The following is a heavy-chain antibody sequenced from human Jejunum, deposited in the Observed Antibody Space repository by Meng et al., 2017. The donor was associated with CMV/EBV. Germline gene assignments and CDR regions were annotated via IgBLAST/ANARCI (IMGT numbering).Heavy chain of an antibody. V-gene: IGHV3-21*06. CDR1: AFTFSNCM. D-gene: IGHD1-26*01. Sequence: VASAFTFSNCMLTWVRQAPGKGLEWVASISISDYKFYADSVKGRFSISRDNAKNSLYLHMSSLRGEDTAVYYCGRVLKGGTYLDYWGQGTQVTVSS. CDR2: ISISDYK. J-gene: IGHJ4*02. CDR3: GRVLKGGTYLDY.